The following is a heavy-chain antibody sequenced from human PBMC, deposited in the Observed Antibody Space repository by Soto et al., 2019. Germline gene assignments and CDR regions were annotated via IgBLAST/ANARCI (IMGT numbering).Heavy chain of an antibody. CDR3: ARKYSSSSGPFYYYMDV. CDR1: GCTFSSYD. Sequence: GGSLRLSCAASGCTFSSYDMHWVRQATGKGLEWVSAIGTAGDTYYPGSVKGRFTISRENAKNSLYLQMNSLRAGDTAVYYCARKYSSSSGPFYYYMDVWGKGTTVTVSS. J-gene: IGHJ6*03. CDR2: IGTAGDT. V-gene: IGHV3-13*01. D-gene: IGHD6-6*01.